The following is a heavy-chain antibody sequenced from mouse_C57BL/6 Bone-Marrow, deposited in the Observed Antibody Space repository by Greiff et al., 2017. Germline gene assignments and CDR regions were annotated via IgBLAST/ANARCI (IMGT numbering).Heavy chain of an antibody. CDR1: GFSLTSYG. Sequence: VQLQQSGPGLVQPSQSLSITCTVSGFSLTSYGVHWVRQSPGKGLEWLGVIWSGGSTDYNAALISRLSISKDNSKSQVFFKMNSLQADDTAIYYCARKTGYFDVWGTGTTVTVSS. J-gene: IGHJ1*03. V-gene: IGHV2-2*01. CDR2: IWSGGST. CDR3: ARKTGYFDV.